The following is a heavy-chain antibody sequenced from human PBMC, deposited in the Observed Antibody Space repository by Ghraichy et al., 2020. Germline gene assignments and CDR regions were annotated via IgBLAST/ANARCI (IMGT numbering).Heavy chain of an antibody. CDR2: IYYSGST. Sequence: SETRSLTCTVSGGSLSSSSYYWDWIRQPPGKGLEWIGSIYYSGSTFYTPSLKSRVTISVDKSKNQVSLKLTSVNAADTAVYYCARPNPDTSGRDDALDIWGQGTMVTVSS. CDR3: ARPNPDTSGRDDALDI. V-gene: IGHV4-39*01. J-gene: IGHJ3*02. D-gene: IGHD3-22*01. CDR1: GGSLSSSSYY.